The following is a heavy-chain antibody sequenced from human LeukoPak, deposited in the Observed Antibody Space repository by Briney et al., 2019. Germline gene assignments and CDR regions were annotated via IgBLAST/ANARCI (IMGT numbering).Heavy chain of an antibody. CDR3: ARGGPPRTITMTYNWFDP. V-gene: IGHV1-2*02. D-gene: IGHD3-22*01. CDR2: INPNSGGT. Sequence: GASVKVSCKASGYTFTGYYMHWVRQAPGQGLEWMGWINPNSGGTNYAQKFQGRVTMTRDTSISTAYMELSRLRSDDTAVYYCARGGPPRTITMTYNWFDPWGQGTLVTVSS. J-gene: IGHJ5*02. CDR1: GYTFTGYY.